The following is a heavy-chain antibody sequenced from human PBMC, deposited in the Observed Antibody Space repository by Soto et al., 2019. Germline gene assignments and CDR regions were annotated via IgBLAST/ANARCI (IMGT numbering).Heavy chain of an antibody. CDR2: IYYSGST. Sequence: PSETLSLTCTVSGGSISSYYWSWIRQPPGKGLEWIGYIYYSGSTNYNPSLKSRVTISVDTSKNQFSLKLSSVTAADTAVYYCARDSRVCGKAAFDIWGQGTMVTVSS. J-gene: IGHJ3*02. CDR3: ARDSRVCGKAAFDI. V-gene: IGHV4-59*01. CDR1: GGSISSYY. D-gene: IGHD2-21*01.